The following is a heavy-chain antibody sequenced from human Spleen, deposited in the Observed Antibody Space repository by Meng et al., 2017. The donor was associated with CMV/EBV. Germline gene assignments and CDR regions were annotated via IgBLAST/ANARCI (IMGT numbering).Heavy chain of an antibody. J-gene: IGHJ6*02. CDR2: IKQDGSER. CDR1: EFTFSGYW. Sequence: GESLKISCTGFEFTFSGYWVSWVRQAPGKGLEWVAKIKQDGSERYYVDSVKGRFIISRDNAKKSLYLQMNSLRPEDTALYYCVRDNHGFGELRQDVWGQGTTVTVSS. D-gene: IGHD3-10*01. V-gene: IGHV3-7*01. CDR3: VRDNHGFGELRQDV.